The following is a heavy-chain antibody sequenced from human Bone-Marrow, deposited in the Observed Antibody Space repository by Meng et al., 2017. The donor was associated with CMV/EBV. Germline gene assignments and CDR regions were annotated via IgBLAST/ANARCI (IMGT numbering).Heavy chain of an antibody. V-gene: IGHV3-21*01. D-gene: IGHD6-19*01. CDR3: ARDKYSSGWEVFRFDY. J-gene: IGHJ4*02. CDR2: ISSSSSYI. Sequence: GGSLRLSCAASGFTFSSYSMNWVRQAPGKGLEWVSSISSSSSYIYYADSVKGRFTIFRDNAKNSLYLQMNSLRAEDTAVYYCARDKYSSGWEVFRFDYWGQGTLVTVSS. CDR1: GFTFSSYS.